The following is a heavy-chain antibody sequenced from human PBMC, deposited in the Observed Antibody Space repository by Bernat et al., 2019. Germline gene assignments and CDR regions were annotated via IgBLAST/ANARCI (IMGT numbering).Heavy chain of an antibody. CDR3: ASAPNPNYFDS. V-gene: IGHV4-59*11. D-gene: IGHD1-14*01. J-gene: IGHJ4*02. CDR1: GGFISSHY. CDR2: ISYTGNT. Sequence: QVQLRESGPGLVKPSETLSLTCTVSGGFISSHYWSWIRQAPGKGLEFIGHISYTGNTNYNPSLSSRVIISLDMSKNQFSLRLNSVTAADTAIYYCASAPNPNYFDSWGQGTLVTVSS.